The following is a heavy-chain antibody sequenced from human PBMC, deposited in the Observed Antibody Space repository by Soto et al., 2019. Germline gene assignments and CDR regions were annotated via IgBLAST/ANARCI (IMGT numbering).Heavy chain of an antibody. D-gene: IGHD3-16*01. V-gene: IGHV4-59*01. J-gene: IGHJ4*02. CDR3: ASYRGALYFES. CDR1: GASITGTSY. Sequence: PSETLSLTCTVSGASITGTSYWSWIRQSPDKGLEWLGYVFYGGTDYNPSLGGRVSMSVETSKSQFSLKLTSVTVADTAVYYCASYRGALYFESWGPGILVTVSS. CDR2: VFYGGT.